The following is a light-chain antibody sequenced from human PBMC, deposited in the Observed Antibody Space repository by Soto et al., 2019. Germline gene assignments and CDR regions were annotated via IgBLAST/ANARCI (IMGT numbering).Light chain of an antibody. Sequence: DVVMTQSPLSLPVTLGQPASISCRSGQSLVHSDGNTYLSWFQQRPGQGPGRLIYYVSNRDSGVPDRFSGSGSGTDFTLKISRVEAEDVGVYYCMQGTLWPFTFGQGTKLEIK. CDR1: QSLVHSDGNTY. V-gene: IGKV2-30*02. CDR2: YVS. J-gene: IGKJ2*01. CDR3: MQGTLWPFT.